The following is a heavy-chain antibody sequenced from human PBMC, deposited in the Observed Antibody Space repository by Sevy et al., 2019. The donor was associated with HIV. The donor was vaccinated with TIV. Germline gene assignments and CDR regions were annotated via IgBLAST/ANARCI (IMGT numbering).Heavy chain of an antibody. CDR3: AKDLGDYIWGTYRH. CDR2: ISGSGGDT. Sequence: GGSLRLSCAASAFTFKSYAMTWVRQAPGKGLEWISSISGSGGDTKYADSVKGRFTISRDNSKNTLYLQMNSLRAEDTAVYYCAKDLGDYIWGTYRHWGQGTLVTVSS. J-gene: IGHJ4*02. D-gene: IGHD3-16*02. CDR1: AFTFKSYA. V-gene: IGHV3-23*01.